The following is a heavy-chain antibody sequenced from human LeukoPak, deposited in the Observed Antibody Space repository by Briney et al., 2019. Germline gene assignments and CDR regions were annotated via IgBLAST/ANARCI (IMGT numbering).Heavy chain of an antibody. D-gene: IGHD6-13*01. V-gene: IGHV3-49*04. Sequence: PGRSLRLSCTASGFTFGDYAMSWVRQAPGKGLEWVGFIRSKAYGGTTEYAASVKGRFTISRDDSKSIAYLQMSSPKTEDTAVYYCTRGSSSSWYPAAFDYWGQGTLVTVSS. CDR2: IRSKAYGGTT. CDR1: GFTFGDYA. CDR3: TRGSSSSWYPAAFDY. J-gene: IGHJ4*02.